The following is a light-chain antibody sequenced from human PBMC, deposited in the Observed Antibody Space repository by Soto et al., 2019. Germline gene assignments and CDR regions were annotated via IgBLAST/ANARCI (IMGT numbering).Light chain of an antibody. CDR1: QRVSSS. Sequence: EIVLTQSPAILSLSPGERATLSCRASQRVSSSLAWYQHKPGQAPRPLIYDASNRATGIPARFSGSGSGTDFTLTISSLEPEDFAVYYCQQRSKWLLTFGGGSKVEIK. J-gene: IGKJ4*01. CDR3: QQRSKWLLT. CDR2: DAS. V-gene: IGKV3-11*01.